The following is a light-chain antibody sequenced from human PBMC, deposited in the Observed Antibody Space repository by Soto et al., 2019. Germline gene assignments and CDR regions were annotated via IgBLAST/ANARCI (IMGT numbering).Light chain of an antibody. CDR2: DAS. CDR1: QSISSW. V-gene: IGKV1-5*01. CDR3: QQYHSYPLT. J-gene: IGKJ4*01. Sequence: DIQMTQSPSTLSASVGDRVTITCRASQSISSWLAWYQQKPGKAPTVLIYDASTLESGVPSRFSCSVSGTEFTLTVSNLQSDDFATYFCQQYHSYPLTFGGGTKVETK.